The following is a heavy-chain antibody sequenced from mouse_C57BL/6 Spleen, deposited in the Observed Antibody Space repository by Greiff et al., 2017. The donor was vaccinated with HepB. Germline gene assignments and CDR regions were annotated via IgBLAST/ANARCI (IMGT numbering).Heavy chain of an antibody. CDR1: GYTFTSYW. CDR3: ARGDYYGSSRENYFDY. V-gene: IGHV1-7*01. J-gene: IGHJ2*01. Sequence: VQLQQSGAELAKPGASVKLSCKASGYTFTSYWMHWVKQRPGQGLEWIGYINPSSGYTKYNQKYKDKATLTADKSSSTAYMQLSSLTYDDTAVYYCARGDYYGSSRENYFDYWGQGTTLTVSS. D-gene: IGHD1-1*01. CDR2: INPSSGYT.